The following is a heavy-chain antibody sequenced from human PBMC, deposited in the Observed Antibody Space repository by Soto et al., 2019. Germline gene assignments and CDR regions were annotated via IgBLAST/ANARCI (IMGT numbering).Heavy chain of an antibody. D-gene: IGHD3-10*01. Sequence: GGSLSLSCAASGFTFSSYAMHWVRQAPGKGLEWVAVISYDGSNKYYADSVKGRFTISGDNSKNTLYLEMNSLRAEDTAVYYCAKDLYQGRYGSGSIDYWGRGTLVTVSS. V-gene: IGHV3-30*18. CDR1: GFTFSSYA. J-gene: IGHJ4*02. CDR3: AKDLYQGRYGSGSIDY. CDR2: ISYDGSNK.